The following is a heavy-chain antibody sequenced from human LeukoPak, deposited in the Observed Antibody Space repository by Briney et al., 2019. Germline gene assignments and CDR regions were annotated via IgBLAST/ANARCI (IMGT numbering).Heavy chain of an antibody. J-gene: IGHJ6*03. CDR3: AFSSYYLQGNYYYMDV. CDR2: ISGYNGNT. V-gene: IGHV1-18*01. CDR1: GYTFTSYG. D-gene: IGHD1-26*01. Sequence: EASVKVSCKASGYTFTSYGISWVRQAPAQGLEWMGRISGYNGNTNYAQNLQGRVTMTTDTSTSTVYMELRSLRSDDTAVYYCAFSSYYLQGNYYYMDVWGKGTTVTVSS.